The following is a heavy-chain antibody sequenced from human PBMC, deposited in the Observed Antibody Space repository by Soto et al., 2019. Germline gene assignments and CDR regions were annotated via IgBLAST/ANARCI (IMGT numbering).Heavy chain of an antibody. CDR1: GYTFTNYG. CDR3: ARGVGSGSYYNQYNWFDP. Sequence: ASVKVSCKASGYTFTNYGISWVRQAPGQGLEWMGWINVYNGNTKYAQKVQGRVTMTTDTSTSTAYMELRSLRSDDTAVYYCARGVGSGSYYNQYNWFDPWGHGTLVTDSS. V-gene: IGHV1-18*01. CDR2: INVYNGNT. D-gene: IGHD3-10*01. J-gene: IGHJ5*02.